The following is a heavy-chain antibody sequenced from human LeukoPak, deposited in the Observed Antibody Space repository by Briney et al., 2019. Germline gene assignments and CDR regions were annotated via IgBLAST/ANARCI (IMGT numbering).Heavy chain of an antibody. CDR1: GFTFSSFG. Sequence: GGSLRLSCAASGFTFSSFGMHWVRQPPGKGLERVAVIWYDGSQFYYGDSVKGRLTISRDDSKNTLYLQMNRLRDEDTAVYYCARDWKTTSFDNWGQGTLVTVSS. J-gene: IGHJ4*02. D-gene: IGHD4-11*01. CDR3: ARDWKTTSFDN. CDR2: IWYDGSQF. V-gene: IGHV3-33*01.